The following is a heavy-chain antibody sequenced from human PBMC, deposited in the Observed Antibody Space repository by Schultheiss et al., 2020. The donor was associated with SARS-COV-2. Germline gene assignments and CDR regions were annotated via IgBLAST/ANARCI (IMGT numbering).Heavy chain of an antibody. Sequence: SETLSLTCAVYGGSFSGYYWSWIRQPPRKGLEWIGEINHSGSTNYNPSLKSRVTISVDTSKNQFSLKLSSVTAADTAVYYCARGYYDFWSGYYFHYYYMDVWGKGTTVTVSS. D-gene: IGHD3-3*01. CDR2: INHSGST. J-gene: IGHJ6*03. CDR1: GGSFSGYY. V-gene: IGHV4-34*01. CDR3: ARGYYDFWSGYYFHYYYMDV.